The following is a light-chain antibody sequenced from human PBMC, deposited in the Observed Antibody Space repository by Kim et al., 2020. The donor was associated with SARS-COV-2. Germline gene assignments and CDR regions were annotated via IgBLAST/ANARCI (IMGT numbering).Light chain of an antibody. Sequence: GHSVTVAWTGTSSDVGGYNYVSWYQQHPGKAPKLMIYDVSKRPSGVPDRFSGSKSGNTASLTISGLQAEDEADYYCCSYAGSYTVVFGGGTQLTVL. CDR3: CSYAGSYTVV. CDR2: DVS. J-gene: IGLJ2*01. CDR1: SSDVGGYNY. V-gene: IGLV2-11*01.